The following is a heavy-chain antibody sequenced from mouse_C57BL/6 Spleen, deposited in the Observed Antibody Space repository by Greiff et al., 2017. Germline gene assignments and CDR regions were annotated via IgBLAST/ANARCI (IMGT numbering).Heavy chain of an antibody. D-gene: IGHD2-3*01. V-gene: IGHV1-55*01. CDR3: ARTRYDAGYAMDY. CDR1: GYTFTSYW. J-gene: IGHJ4*01. Sequence: QVQLKQPGAELVKPGASVKMSCKASGYTFTSYWITWVKQRPGQGLEWIGDIYPGSGSTNYNEKFKSKATLTVDTSSSTAYMQLSSLTSEDSAVYYCARTRYDAGYAMDYWGQGTSVTVSS. CDR2: IYPGSGST.